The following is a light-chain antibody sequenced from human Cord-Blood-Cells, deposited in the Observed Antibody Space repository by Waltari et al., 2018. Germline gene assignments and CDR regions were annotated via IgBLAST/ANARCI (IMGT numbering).Light chain of an antibody. V-gene: IGLV2-23*03. CDR3: CSYAGSSTFV. CDR1: SSDVGSYKL. CDR2: EGS. J-gene: IGLJ3*02. Sequence: QSALTQPASVSGSPGQSITISCTGTSSDVGSYKLVSWYQQHPGKAPKLMIYEGSKRPSGVSNRFSVSKSGNTASLTISGLQAEDEADYYCCSYAGSSTFVFGGGTKLTVL.